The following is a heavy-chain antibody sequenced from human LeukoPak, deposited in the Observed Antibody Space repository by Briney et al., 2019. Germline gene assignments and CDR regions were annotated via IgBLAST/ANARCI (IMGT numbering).Heavy chain of an antibody. V-gene: IGHV3-66*01. CDR2: IYSGGTI. Sequence: GGSLRLSCAASGFTVSSNHNHMSWVRQAPGKGLEWVSVIYSGGTIFYVDSVKGRFTISRDNSKNTVYLEMNSLRAEDTAVYYCARDGENHYYDYWDQGTLVTVST. D-gene: IGHD7-27*01. J-gene: IGHJ4*02. CDR1: GFTVSSNH. CDR3: ARDGENHYYDY.